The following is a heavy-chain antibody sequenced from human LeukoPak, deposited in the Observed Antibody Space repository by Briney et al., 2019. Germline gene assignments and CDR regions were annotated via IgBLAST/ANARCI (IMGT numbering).Heavy chain of an antibody. V-gene: IGHV1-18*01. CDR2: ISAYNGNT. CDR3: ARAWASGWYFDY. J-gene: IGHJ4*02. Sequence: ASVKVSCKASGYTFTSYGISWVRQAPGQGLEWMGWISAYNGNTNYAQKLQGRVTMATDTSTSTAYMELRSLRSDDTAVYYCARAWASGWYFDYWGQGTLVTVSS. CDR1: GYTFTSYG. D-gene: IGHD6-19*01.